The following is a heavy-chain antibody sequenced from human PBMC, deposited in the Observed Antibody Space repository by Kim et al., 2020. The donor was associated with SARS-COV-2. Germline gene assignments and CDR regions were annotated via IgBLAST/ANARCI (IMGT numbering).Heavy chain of an antibody. CDR2: IYYSGST. V-gene: IGHV4-39*01. D-gene: IGHD5-12*01. Sequence: SETLSLTGTVSGGSISSSSYYWGWIRQPPGKGLEWIGSIYYSGSTYYNPSLKSRVTISVDTSKNQFSLKLSSVTAADTAVYYCARHSLSGGDGYDYWGQG. CDR3: ARHSLSGGDGYDY. J-gene: IGHJ4*02. CDR1: GGSISSSSYY.